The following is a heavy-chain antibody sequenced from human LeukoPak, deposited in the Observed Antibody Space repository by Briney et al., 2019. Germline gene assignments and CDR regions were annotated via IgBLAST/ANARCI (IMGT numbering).Heavy chain of an antibody. CDR1: GGSIGSYY. D-gene: IGHD6-19*01. CDR2: IYYSGST. V-gene: IGHV4-39*07. Sequence: SETLSLTCTVSGGSIGSYYWSWIRQPPGKGLEWIGSIYYSGSTYYNPSLKSRVTISVDTSKNQFSLKLSSVTAADTAVYCCAAGYSSGWFIRWGQGTLVTVSS. J-gene: IGHJ4*02. CDR3: AAGYSSGWFIR.